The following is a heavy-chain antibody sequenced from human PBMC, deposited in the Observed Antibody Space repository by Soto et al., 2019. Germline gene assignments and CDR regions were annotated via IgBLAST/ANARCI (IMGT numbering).Heavy chain of an antibody. D-gene: IGHD2-15*01. CDR2: ISWNSGSI. CDR1: GFTFDDYA. CDR3: AKDICRGSWRKAFDI. V-gene: IGHV3-9*01. J-gene: IGHJ3*02. Sequence: EVQLVESGGGLVQPGRSLRLSCAASGFTFDDYAMHWVRQAPGKGLEWVSGISWNSGSIGYADSVKGRFTISRDNAKNSLYLQMNSLRAEATALYYCAKDICRGSWRKAFDIWGQGTMVTVSS.